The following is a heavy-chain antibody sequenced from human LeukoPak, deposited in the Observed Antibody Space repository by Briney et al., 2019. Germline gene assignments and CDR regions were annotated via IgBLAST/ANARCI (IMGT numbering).Heavy chain of an antibody. CDR2: IYYSGST. V-gene: IGHV4-59*01. CDR3: ARETSQKGAHYMDV. J-gene: IGHJ6*03. Sequence: PSETLSLTCTVSGYSISNGYYWGWIRQPPGKGLKWIGYIYYSGSTSYSPSLRSRVTISVDTSKNQFSLKLSSVTAADTAVYYCARETSQKGAHYMDVWGKGTTVTISS. CDR1: GYSISNGYY. D-gene: IGHD3-16*01.